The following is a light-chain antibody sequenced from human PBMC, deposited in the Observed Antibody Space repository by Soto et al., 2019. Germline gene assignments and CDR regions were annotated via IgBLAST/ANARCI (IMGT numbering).Light chain of an antibody. J-gene: IGKJ4*01. CDR1: QSVTSSY. CDR2: GAS. CDR3: QQYGNSPRVT. V-gene: IGKV3-20*01. Sequence: EIVLTQSPGTLSLSPGERATLSCRASQSVTSSYLAWYQQKPGQAPRRLIYGASSRATGIPDRFSGSGSGTDLTLTISRLEPEDFSVYYCQQYGNSPRVTFGGGTKVEIK.